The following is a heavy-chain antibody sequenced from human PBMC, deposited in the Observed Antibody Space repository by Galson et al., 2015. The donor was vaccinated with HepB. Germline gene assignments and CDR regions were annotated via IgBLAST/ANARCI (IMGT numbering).Heavy chain of an antibody. J-gene: IGHJ3*02. CDR1: GVAFSGSG. Sequence: SLRLYCAEHGVAFSGSGLHWAGQAPGKGLEWVAFIRYDGSNKYYADSVKGRFTISRDNSKNTLYLQMNSLRAEDTAVYYCAKALSMIVVFDAFDIWGQGTMVTVSS. CDR2: IRYDGSNK. CDR3: AKALSMIVVFDAFDI. D-gene: IGHD3-22*01. V-gene: IGHV3-30*02.